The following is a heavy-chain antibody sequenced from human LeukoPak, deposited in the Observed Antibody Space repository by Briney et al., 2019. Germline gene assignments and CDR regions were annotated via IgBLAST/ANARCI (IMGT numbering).Heavy chain of an antibody. Sequence: KPSETLSLTCTVSGGSISSYYWSWIRQPPGKGLEWIGYIYYSGSTNYNPSLKSRVTISVDTSKNQFSLKLSSATAADTAVYYCAIAFDIWGQGTMVTVSS. J-gene: IGHJ3*02. CDR2: IYYSGST. CDR3: AIAFDI. CDR1: GGSISSYY. V-gene: IGHV4-59*01.